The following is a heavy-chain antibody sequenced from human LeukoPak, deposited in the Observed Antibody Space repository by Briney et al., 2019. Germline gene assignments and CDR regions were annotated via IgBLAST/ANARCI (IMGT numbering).Heavy chain of an antibody. Sequence: ASVKVSCKASGYTFTSYAMYWVRQAPGQGLEWMGWINTNTGHPTYAQGFTGRFVFSLDTSVSTAYLQISSLKAEDTAVYYCARGYYYDSSGCFDYWGQGTLVTVSS. V-gene: IGHV7-4-1*02. D-gene: IGHD3-22*01. CDR1: GYTFTSYA. CDR2: INTNTGHP. J-gene: IGHJ4*02. CDR3: ARGYYYDSSGCFDY.